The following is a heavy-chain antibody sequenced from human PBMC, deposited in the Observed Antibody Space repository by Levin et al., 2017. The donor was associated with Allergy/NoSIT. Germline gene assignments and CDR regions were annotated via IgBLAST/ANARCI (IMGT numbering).Heavy chain of an antibody. Sequence: GESLKISCAASGFTFSSYGMHWVRQAPSKGLEWVAVISYDGSNKYYADSVKGRFTISRDNSKNTLYLQMNSLRAEDTAVYYCAKDPRSGWYSGFDYWGQGTLVTVSS. J-gene: IGHJ4*02. CDR1: GFTFSSYG. CDR3: AKDPRSGWYSGFDY. V-gene: IGHV3-30*18. CDR2: ISYDGSNK. D-gene: IGHD6-19*01.